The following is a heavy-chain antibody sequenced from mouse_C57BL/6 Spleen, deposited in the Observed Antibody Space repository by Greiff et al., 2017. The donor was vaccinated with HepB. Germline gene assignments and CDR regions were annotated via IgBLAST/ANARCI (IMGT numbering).Heavy chain of an antibody. D-gene: IGHD1-1*01. Sequence: LVESGAELVRPGASVTLSCKASGYTFTDYEMHWVKQTPVHGLEWIGAIDPETGGTAYNQKFKGKAILTADKSSSTAYMELRSLTSEDSAVYYCTSTVVATEGFAYWGQGTLVTVSA. CDR2: IDPETGGT. J-gene: IGHJ3*01. V-gene: IGHV1-15*01. CDR3: TSTVVATEGFAY. CDR1: GYTFTDYE.